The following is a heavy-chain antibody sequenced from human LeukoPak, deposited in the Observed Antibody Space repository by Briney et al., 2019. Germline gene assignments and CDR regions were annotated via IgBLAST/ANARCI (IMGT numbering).Heavy chain of an antibody. Sequence: PSETLSLTCTVSGGSISSSSYYWGWIRQPPGKGLDGIGSIYYSGSTYYNPSLKSRVTISVDTSKNQFSLKLSSVTAADTAVYYCARMYSGSYLNHYYYYYYMDVWGKGTTVTVSS. CDR2: IYYSGST. CDR1: GGSISSSSYY. CDR3: ARMYSGSYLNHYYYYYYMDV. J-gene: IGHJ6*03. D-gene: IGHD1-26*01. V-gene: IGHV4-39*01.